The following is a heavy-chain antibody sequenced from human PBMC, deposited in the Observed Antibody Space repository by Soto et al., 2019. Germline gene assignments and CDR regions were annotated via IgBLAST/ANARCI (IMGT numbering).Heavy chain of an antibody. CDR2: IIPRSGTS. V-gene: IGHV1-69*06. CDR1: GDTFSTYT. CDR3: VRDSPIGSTFSGYAGIDY. Sequence: ASGKVSCKASGDTFSTYTITWVRQAPGQGLEWMGGIIPRSGTSNYAQKFQGRVTITADKSTGTAYMELNSLRSVDTAVYYCVRDSPIGSTFSGYAGIDYWAQGTLVTVSS. J-gene: IGHJ4*02. D-gene: IGHD5-12*01.